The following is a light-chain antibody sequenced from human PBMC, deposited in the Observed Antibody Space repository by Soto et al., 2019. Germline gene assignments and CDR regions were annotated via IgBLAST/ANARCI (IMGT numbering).Light chain of an antibody. V-gene: IGKV3D-15*01. Sequence: EIVMTQSPATLSVSPGERATLSCRASQSVSSSLAWYQHKPGQAPRLLIYGASIRATGIPARFSGSGSGTEFTLTISSLHSEDFAAYYCQQYSNRYTFAQGTKLEIK. CDR1: QSVSSS. CDR2: GAS. CDR3: QQYSNRYT. J-gene: IGKJ2*01.